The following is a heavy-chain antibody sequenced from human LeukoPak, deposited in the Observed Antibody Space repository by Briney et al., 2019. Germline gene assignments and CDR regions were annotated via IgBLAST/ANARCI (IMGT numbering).Heavy chain of an antibody. D-gene: IGHD3-22*01. V-gene: IGHV3-30*18. CDR3: AKDQASYYYDSSGYYREWYNWFDP. J-gene: IGHJ5*02. CDR2: ISYDGSNK. CDR1: GFTFSSYG. Sequence: GGSLRLSCAASGFTFSSYGMHWVRQAPGKGLEWVAVISYDGSNKYYADSVKGRFTISRDNSKNTLYLQMNSLRAEDTAVYYCAKDQASYYYDSSGYYREWYNWFDPWGQGTLVTVSS.